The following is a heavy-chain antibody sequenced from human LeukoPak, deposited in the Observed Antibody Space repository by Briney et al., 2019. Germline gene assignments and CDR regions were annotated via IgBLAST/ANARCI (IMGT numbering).Heavy chain of an antibody. Sequence: GWSLRLSCVASGLKFSNYPLHWLRQAPGKGLAWVAVTSYDESQKYYADSVKGRVIISKDNSKNTLYLEMNSVRPDDTAIYYCARGTKNSSGWTYYYYGMDVWGKGTSVTVSS. J-gene: IGHJ6*04. D-gene: IGHD6-19*01. CDR1: GLKFSNYP. CDR3: ARGTKNSSGWTYYYYGMDV. V-gene: IGHV3-30*04. CDR2: TSYDESQK.